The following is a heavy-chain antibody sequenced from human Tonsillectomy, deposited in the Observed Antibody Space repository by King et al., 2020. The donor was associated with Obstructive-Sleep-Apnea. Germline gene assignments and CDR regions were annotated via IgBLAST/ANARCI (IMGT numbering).Heavy chain of an antibody. CDR2: INSDGSST. D-gene: IGHD5-18*01. J-gene: IGHJ5*02. V-gene: IGHV3-74*01. CDR1: GFTFSSYW. Sequence: VQLVESGGGLVQPGGSLRLSCAASGFTFSSYWMHWVRQAPGKGLVWVSRINSDGSSTSYADSVKGRFTISRDNTKNTLYLQMNSLRAEDTAVYYCARDRGYSYGNWFDPWGQGTLVTVSA. CDR3: ARDRGYSYGNWFDP.